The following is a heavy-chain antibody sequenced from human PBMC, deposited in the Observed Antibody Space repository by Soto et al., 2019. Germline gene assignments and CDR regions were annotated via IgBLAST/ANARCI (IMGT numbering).Heavy chain of an antibody. CDR3: VREDILGARSFDY. V-gene: IGHV3-48*02. CDR2: ISSLSSPR. CDR1: GFTFGGYS. J-gene: IGHJ4*02. Sequence: LGGSLRLSCAASGFTFGGYSMNWVRQAPGKGLEWISYISSLSSPRYYAESVEGRFIISRNNAKNSLYLQMNSLRDEDTAVYFCVREDILGARSFDYWGQGTRVTVSS. D-gene: IGHD1-26*01.